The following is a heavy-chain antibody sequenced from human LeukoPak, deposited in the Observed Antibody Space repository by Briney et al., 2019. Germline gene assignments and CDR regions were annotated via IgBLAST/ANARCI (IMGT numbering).Heavy chain of an antibody. CDR3: ARDLPSIAAAGTMFDY. Sequence: SQTLSLTCAISGDSVSSNSAAWNWIRQSPSRGLEWLGRTYYRSKLYNDYAVSVKSRITINPDTSKNQFSLQLNSVTPEDTAVYYCARDLPSIAAAGTMFDYWGQGTLVTVSS. J-gene: IGHJ4*02. CDR1: GDSVSSNSAA. D-gene: IGHD6-13*01. CDR2: TYYRSKLYN. V-gene: IGHV6-1*01.